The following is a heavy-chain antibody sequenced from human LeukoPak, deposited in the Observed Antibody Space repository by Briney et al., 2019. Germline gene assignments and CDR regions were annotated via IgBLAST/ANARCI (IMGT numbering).Heavy chain of an antibody. CDR2: IYYRGNT. Sequence: SETLSLTCTVSGGSVSIYYWSWIRQPPGKGLEWIGYIYYRGNTNYNPSLKSRVTMAVDTSKNQFSLEVSSVTAADTAVYYCARAGNNWSFDYWGQGTLVTVSS. D-gene: IGHD1-1*01. V-gene: IGHV4-59*02. J-gene: IGHJ4*02. CDR3: ARAGNNWSFDY. CDR1: GGSVSIYY.